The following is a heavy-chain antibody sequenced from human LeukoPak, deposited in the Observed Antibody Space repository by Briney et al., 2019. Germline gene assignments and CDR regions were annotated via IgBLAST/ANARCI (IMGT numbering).Heavy chain of an antibody. Sequence: GASVKVSCKASGYTFTSYGISWVRQAPGQGLGWMGWFSAYNGNTNYAQKLQGRVTMTTDTSTSTAYMELRSLRSDDTAVYYCAAGGGNCSSTSCYNDYYYYGMDVWGQGTTVTVSS. CDR1: GYTFTSYG. J-gene: IGHJ6*02. V-gene: IGHV1-18*01. CDR2: FSAYNGNT. D-gene: IGHD2-2*02. CDR3: AAGGGNCSSTSCYNDYYYYGMDV.